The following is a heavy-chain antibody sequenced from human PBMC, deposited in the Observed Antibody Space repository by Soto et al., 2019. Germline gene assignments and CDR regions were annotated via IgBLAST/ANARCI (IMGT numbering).Heavy chain of an antibody. D-gene: IGHD3-22*01. CDR3: ARVGPAHYYDSSGYYSPLDY. Sequence: QVQLVQSGAEVKKPGSSVKVSCKASGDTFSSYAINWVRQAPRQGLEWMGGIIPMFGTANYAQKFKGRVTITAVESTSTVYMELSSLRSEDTAVYYCARVGPAHYYDSSGYYSPLDYWGQGTLVTVSS. J-gene: IGHJ4*02. V-gene: IGHV1-69*01. CDR2: IIPMFGTA. CDR1: GDTFSSYA.